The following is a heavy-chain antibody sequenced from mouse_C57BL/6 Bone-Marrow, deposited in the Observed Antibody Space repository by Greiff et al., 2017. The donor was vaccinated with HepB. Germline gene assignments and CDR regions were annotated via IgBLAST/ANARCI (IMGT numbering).Heavy chain of an antibody. CDR1: GFSLTSYA. J-gene: IGHJ3*01. V-gene: IGHV2-9-1*01. D-gene: IGHD2-2*01. CDR2: IWTGRGT. CDR3: ARRDGYDSWFAY. Sequence: VKLMESGPGLVAPSQSLSITCTVSGFSLTSYAISWVRQPPGKGLEWLGVIWTGRGTNYNSALKSRLSISKDNSKSQVFLKMNSLQTDDTARYYCARRDGYDSWFAYWGQGTLVTVSA.